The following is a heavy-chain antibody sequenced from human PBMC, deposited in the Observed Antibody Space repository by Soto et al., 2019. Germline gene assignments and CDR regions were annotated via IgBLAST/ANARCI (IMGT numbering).Heavy chain of an antibody. CDR1: GFTVSSKY. CDR2: IWSAGLI. V-gene: IGHV3-53*01. J-gene: IGHJ6*02. CDR3: AREAPMDV. Sequence: PGGSLRLSCAASGFTVSSKYMSWVRQAPGKGLEWVSIIWSAGLIYYADSVGGRFTISRDISKNILYLEMTSLRADDTAVYYCAREAPMDVWGQGTTVTVSS.